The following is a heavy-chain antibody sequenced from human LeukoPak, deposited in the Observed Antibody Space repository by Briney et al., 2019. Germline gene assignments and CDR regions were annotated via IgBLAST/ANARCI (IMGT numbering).Heavy chain of an antibody. CDR2: IYYSGST. Sequence: SETLSLTCTVSGESISGFYWNWIRQPPGKGLEWIGYIYYSGSTNYNPSLKSRVTISVDTSKNQFSLKLSSVTAADTAVYYCARQGLTTVTTLDVWGQGTTVTVSS. CDR3: ARQGLTTVTTLDV. D-gene: IGHD4-17*01. CDR1: GESISGFY. J-gene: IGHJ6*02. V-gene: IGHV4-59*08.